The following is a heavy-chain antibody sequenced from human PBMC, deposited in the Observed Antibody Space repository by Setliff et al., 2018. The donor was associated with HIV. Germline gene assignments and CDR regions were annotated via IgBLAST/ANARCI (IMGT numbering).Heavy chain of an antibody. J-gene: IGHJ4*02. CDR2: IKQDGGEK. CDR3: ASHFGYCSSTSCEGY. D-gene: IGHD2-2*01. CDR1: GFTFSSYW. V-gene: IGHV3-7*05. Sequence: PGGSLRLSCAASGFTFSSYWMSWVRQAPGKGLEWVANIKQDGGEKYYVDSVKGRFTISRDNAKNSLHLQMNSLRAEDTAVYYCASHFGYCSSTSCEGYWGQGALVTVSS.